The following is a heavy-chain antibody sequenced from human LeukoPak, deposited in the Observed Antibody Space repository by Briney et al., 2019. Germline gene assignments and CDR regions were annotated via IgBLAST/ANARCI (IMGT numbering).Heavy chain of an antibody. CDR2: IYHSGST. CDR3: ARDLDQTSYYYYYYMDV. Sequence: TSETLSLTCTVSGYSISSGYYWGWIRPPPGKGLEWIGSIYHSGSTYYNPSLKSRVTISVDTSKNQFSLKLSSVTAADTAVYYCARDLDQTSYYYYYYMDVWGKGTTVTVSS. V-gene: IGHV4-38-2*02. CDR1: GYSISSGYY. J-gene: IGHJ6*03. D-gene: IGHD1/OR15-1a*01.